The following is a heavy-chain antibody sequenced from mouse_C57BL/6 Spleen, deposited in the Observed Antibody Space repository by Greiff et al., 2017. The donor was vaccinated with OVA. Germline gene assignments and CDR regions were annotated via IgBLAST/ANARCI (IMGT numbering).Heavy chain of an antibody. CDR1: GFNIKDYY. Sequence: EVQLQQSGAELVRPGASVKLSCTASGFNIKDYYMHWVKQRPEQGLEWIGRIDPEDGDTEYAPKFQGKATMTADTSSNTAYLQLSSLTSEDTAVYYCTTRGIYYYGSSPAWFAYWGQGTLVTVSA. V-gene: IGHV14-1*01. J-gene: IGHJ3*01. CDR2: IDPEDGDT. D-gene: IGHD1-1*01. CDR3: TTRGIYYYGSSPAWFAY.